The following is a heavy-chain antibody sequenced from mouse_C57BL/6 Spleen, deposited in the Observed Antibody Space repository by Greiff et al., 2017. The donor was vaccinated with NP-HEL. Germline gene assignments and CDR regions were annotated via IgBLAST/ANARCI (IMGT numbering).Heavy chain of an antibody. CDR3: AKEGGSSYGYFDV. V-gene: IGHV2-4*01. CDR2: IWSGGST. D-gene: IGHD1-1*01. Sequence: QVQLQQSGPGLVQPSQSLSITCTVSGFSLTSYGVHWVRQPPGKGLEWLGVIWSGGSTDYNAAFISRLSISKDNYKSQVFFKINGLQADDTAIYYCAKEGGSSYGYFDVWGTGTTVTVSS. J-gene: IGHJ1*03. CDR1: GFSLTSYG.